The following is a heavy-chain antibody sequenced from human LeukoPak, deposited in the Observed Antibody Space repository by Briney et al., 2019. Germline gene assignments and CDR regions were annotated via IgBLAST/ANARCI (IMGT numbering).Heavy chain of an antibody. CDR1: GGSISSSNCY. CDR3: AKDGWEIRLATGN. Sequence: ETLSLTCTVSGGSISSSNCYWGWIRQPPGKGLEWVSGISGGYNTFYSDSVKGRFTISRDNSKNTLYLEMNSLRAEDTAVYFCAKDGWEIRLATGNWGQGTLVTVSS. CDR2: ISGGYNT. D-gene: IGHD1-1*01. V-gene: IGHV3-23*01. J-gene: IGHJ4*02.